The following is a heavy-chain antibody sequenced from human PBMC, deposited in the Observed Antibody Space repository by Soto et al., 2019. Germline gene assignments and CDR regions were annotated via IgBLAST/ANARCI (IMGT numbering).Heavy chain of an antibody. J-gene: IGHJ4*02. V-gene: IGHV3-33*01. CDR3: ARGLQSLFDY. CDR1: GFTFGNYG. CDR2: IWFDGNNQ. Sequence: GGSLRLSCAASGFTFGNYGMHWVRQAPGKGLEWVAVIWFDGNNQHYADSVKGRFTISRDNSKNTLYVQMTSLRAEDTAVYYCARGLQSLFDYWGQGTLVTVSS.